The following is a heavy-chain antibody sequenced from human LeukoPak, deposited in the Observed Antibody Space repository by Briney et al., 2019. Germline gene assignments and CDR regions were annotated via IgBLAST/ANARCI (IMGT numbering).Heavy chain of an antibody. Sequence: PSETLSLTCTVSGGSISSYYWSWIRQSPGKGLEWIGYIHYSGSTNYNPSLKSRVTISVDTSKNQFSLRLNSVTAADTALYYCARGSRGGYNWFDPWGPGTLVIVSS. CDR3: ARGSRGGYNWFDP. CDR2: IHYSGST. V-gene: IGHV4-59*01. J-gene: IGHJ5*02. D-gene: IGHD3-10*01. CDR1: GGSISSYY.